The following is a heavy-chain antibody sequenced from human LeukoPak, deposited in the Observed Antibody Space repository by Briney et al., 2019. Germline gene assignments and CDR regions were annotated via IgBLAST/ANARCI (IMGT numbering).Heavy chain of an antibody. CDR2: IKQDGSEK. CDR1: GFTFSSYW. Sequence: PGGSLRLSCAASGFTFSSYWMSWVRQAPGKGLEWVANIKQDGSEKYYVDSVKGRFTISRDNAKNSLYLQMNSLRAEDTAVYYCARDGGGSSWYLVGYYYYYGMDVWGQGTTVTVSS. D-gene: IGHD6-13*01. J-gene: IGHJ6*02. CDR3: ARDGGGSSWYLVGYYYYYGMDV. V-gene: IGHV3-7*01.